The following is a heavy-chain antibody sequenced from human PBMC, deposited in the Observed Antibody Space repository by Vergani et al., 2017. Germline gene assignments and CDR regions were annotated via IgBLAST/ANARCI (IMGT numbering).Heavy chain of an antibody. CDR3: ARRMVYGDYDFDYFDY. CDR1: GFTVSSNY. D-gene: IGHD4-17*01. J-gene: IGHJ4*02. Sequence: EVQLVETGGGLIQPGGSLRLSCAASGFTVSSNYMSWVRQAPGKGLEWVSVIYSGGSTYYADSVKGRFTISRDNAKNSLYLQMNSLRAEDTAVYYCARRMVYGDYDFDYFDYWGQGTLVTVSS. CDR2: IYSGGST. V-gene: IGHV3-53*02.